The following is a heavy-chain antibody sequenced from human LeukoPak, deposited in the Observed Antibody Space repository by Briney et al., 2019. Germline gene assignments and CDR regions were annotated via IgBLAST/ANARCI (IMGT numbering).Heavy chain of an antibody. CDR3: ARDYSSGWFDYFDY. J-gene: IGHJ4*02. CDR1: GFTFSSYW. Sequence: PGGSLRLSCAASGFTFSSYWMHWVRQAPGKGLVWVSRINSDGSSTSYADSVKGRFTISRDSAKNTLYLQMNSLRAEDTAVYYCARDYSSGWFDYFDYWGQGTLVTVSS. V-gene: IGHV3-74*01. D-gene: IGHD6-19*01. CDR2: INSDGSST.